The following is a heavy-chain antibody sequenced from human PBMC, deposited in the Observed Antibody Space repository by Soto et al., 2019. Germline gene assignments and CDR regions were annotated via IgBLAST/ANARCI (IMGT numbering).Heavy chain of an antibody. J-gene: IGHJ4*02. CDR2: IIPISGTT. CDR1: GGTFNNYA. Sequence: QVQLVQSGAEVKRPESSMKVSCKPSGGTFNNYAINWVRQAPGQGLEWMGAIIPISGTTKYAQKFQCRDTITADTSTSTVYMDLSSLRSEDTAVYYGAGWGGLSCRADVCCKKPCVYWVQGTQVTFSS. CDR3: AGWGGLSCRADVCCKKPCVY. V-gene: IGHV1-69*06. D-gene: IGHD2-8*02.